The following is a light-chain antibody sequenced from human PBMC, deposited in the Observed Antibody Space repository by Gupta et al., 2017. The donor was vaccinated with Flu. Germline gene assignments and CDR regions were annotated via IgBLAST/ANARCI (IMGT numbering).Light chain of an antibody. CDR2: EVT. V-gene: IGLV2-18*02. J-gene: IGLJ3*02. Sequence: QSALTQPASVSGSPGQSLTIPCTGTTSDFGRYNRVSWYQQTPGTAPKLLISEVTSRPSGVPDRFSGSKSGNTASLTISGLQAEDEADYYCSSYTSINTWVFGGGTKVTVL. CDR1: TSDFGRYNR. CDR3: SSYTSINTWV.